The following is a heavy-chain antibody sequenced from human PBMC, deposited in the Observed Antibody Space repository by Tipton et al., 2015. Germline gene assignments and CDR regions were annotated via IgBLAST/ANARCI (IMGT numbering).Heavy chain of an antibody. CDR2: ISATSVYV. CDR1: GFTFSHYT. V-gene: IGHV3-21*01. D-gene: IGHD1-26*01. CDR3: ARDSVGFDY. Sequence: GSLRLSRQASGFTFSHYTMNWVRQAPGRGLQWVASISATSVYVHHSDSLKGRFTISRDNAKNSLFLQMDSLRAEDTAVYYCARDSVGFDYWGRGTLVAVSS. J-gene: IGHJ4*02.